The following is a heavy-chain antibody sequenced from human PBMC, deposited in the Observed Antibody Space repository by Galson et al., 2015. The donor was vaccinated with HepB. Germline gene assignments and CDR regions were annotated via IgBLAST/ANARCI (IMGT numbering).Heavy chain of an antibody. Sequence: SLRLSCAASGFTFSSYWMSWVRQAPGKGLEWVANVKQDGSEKYYVDSVKGRFTISRDNAKNSLYLQMNSLRAEDTAVYYCARVSGDYARNSRQPVDYWGQGTLVTVSS. CDR3: ARVSGDYARNSRQPVDY. CDR2: VKQDGSEK. V-gene: IGHV3-7*03. CDR1: GFTFSSYW. D-gene: IGHD4-17*01. J-gene: IGHJ4*02.